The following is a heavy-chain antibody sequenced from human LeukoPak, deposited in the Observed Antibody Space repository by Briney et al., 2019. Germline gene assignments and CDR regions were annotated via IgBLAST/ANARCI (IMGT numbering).Heavy chain of an antibody. D-gene: IGHD2-15*01. CDR2: ISGSGSST. CDR1: GFTFSSYA. Sequence: PGGSLRLSCVASGFTFSSYAMSWVRQAPGKGLEWVSTISGSGSSTYYADSVKGRFTISRDNSKDTLYLQMNSLRAEDTAVYYCAKVVSGRFDYWGQGTLVTVSS. CDR3: AKVVSGRFDY. V-gene: IGHV3-23*01. J-gene: IGHJ4*02.